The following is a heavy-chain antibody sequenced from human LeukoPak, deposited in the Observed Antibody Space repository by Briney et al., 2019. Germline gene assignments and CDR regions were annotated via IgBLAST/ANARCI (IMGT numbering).Heavy chain of an antibody. J-gene: IGHJ5*02. V-gene: IGHV4-39*02. CDR1: GGSISSSSYY. D-gene: IGHD3-16*01. Sequence: PSETLSLTCTVSGGSISSSSYYWGWIRQPPGKGLEWIGSIYYSGSTYYNPSLKSRVTISVDTSKNQFSLKLTSVTAADTAVYYCARDGGGGWFDPWGQGTLVTVSS. CDR2: IYYSGST. CDR3: ARDGGGGWFDP.